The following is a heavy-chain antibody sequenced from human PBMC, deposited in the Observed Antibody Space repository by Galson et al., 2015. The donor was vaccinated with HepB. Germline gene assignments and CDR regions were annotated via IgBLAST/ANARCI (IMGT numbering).Heavy chain of an antibody. J-gene: IGHJ6*02. D-gene: IGHD6-19*01. V-gene: IGHV3-21*01. CDR2: ISSSSSYI. Sequence: CAASGFTFSSYSMNWVRQAPGKGLEWVSSISSSSSYIYYADSVKGRFTISRDNAKNSLYLQMNSLRAEDTAVYYCARVEWLVHYYYYGMDVWGQGTTVTVSS. CDR3: ARVEWLVHYYYYGMDV. CDR1: GFTFSSYS.